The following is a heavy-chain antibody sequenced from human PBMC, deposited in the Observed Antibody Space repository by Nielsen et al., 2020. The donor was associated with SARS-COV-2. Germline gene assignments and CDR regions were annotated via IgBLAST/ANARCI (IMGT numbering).Heavy chain of an antibody. J-gene: IGHJ6*02. CDR2: ISSSSSYI. CDR1: GFTFSSYS. D-gene: IGHD2-2*01. CDR3: ARDIVVVPAALYYYYGMDV. Sequence: GGSLRLSCAASGFTFSSYSMNWVRQAPGKGLEWVSSISSSSSYIYYADSVKGRFTISRDNAKNSLYLQMNSLRAEDTAAYYCARDIVVVPAALYYYYGMDVWGQGTTVTVSS. V-gene: IGHV3-21*01.